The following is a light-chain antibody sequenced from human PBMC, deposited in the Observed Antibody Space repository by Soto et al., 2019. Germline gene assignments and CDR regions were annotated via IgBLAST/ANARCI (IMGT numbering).Light chain of an antibody. CDR3: SSYASTTLLV. CDR1: SSDVGGFNY. J-gene: IGLJ2*01. CDR2: DVS. Sequence: QPALTQPASVSGSPGQSITISCTGTSSDVGGFNYVSWYQHHPGKAPKLMIYDVSNRPSGVSDRFSGSKSGNTASLTISGLQAEDEAYYYCSSYASTTLLVFGGGTKVTVL. V-gene: IGLV2-14*03.